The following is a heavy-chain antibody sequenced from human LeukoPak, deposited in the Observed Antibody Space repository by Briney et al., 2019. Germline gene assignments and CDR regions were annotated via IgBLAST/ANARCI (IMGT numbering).Heavy chain of an antibody. J-gene: IGHJ4*02. Sequence: GGSWGLSVAALESTFATNAMSWVAQAPGKGLDWVSPISSTGGSTYYADSVKGRFTISRDNSKNTLYLQMNSLRAEDTAVYYCAKRGGGFLEWFFDYWGQGTLVAVSS. CDR2: ISSTGGST. CDR3: AKRGGGFLEWFFDY. CDR1: ESTFATNA. V-gene: IGHV3-23*01. D-gene: IGHD3-3*01.